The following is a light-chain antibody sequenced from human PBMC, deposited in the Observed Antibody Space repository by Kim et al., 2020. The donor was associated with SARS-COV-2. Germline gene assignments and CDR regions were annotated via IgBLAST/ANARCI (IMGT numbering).Light chain of an antibody. CDR1: QSVSTS. V-gene: IGKV3-15*01. Sequence: IVMTQYPATLSVSPGERATLSCRASQSVSTSLAWYQQKAGQAPRLLIYRASTRATGIPARFSGSGSGTEFTLTISSLESDDSAVYYCQQYINWPPKYTFGQGTKLEIK. CDR2: RAS. CDR3: QQYINWPPKYT. J-gene: IGKJ2*01.